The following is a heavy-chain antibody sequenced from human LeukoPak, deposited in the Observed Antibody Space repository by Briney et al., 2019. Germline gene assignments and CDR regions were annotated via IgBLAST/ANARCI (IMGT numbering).Heavy chain of an antibody. J-gene: IGHJ4*02. D-gene: IGHD3-16*01. CDR1: GFTFSSYA. CDR3: AKAVRSLAGGGDY. Sequence: GGSLRLSCAASGFTFSSYAMSWVRQAPGKGLEWVSGIGASGDSTYYADSVKGRFTISRDNSKNTLYLQMNSLRAEDTAVYYCAKAVRSLAGGGDYWGQGTQVTVPS. V-gene: IGHV3-23*01. CDR2: IGASGDST.